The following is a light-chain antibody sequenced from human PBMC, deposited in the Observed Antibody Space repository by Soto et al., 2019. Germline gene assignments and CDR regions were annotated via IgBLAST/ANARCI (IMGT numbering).Light chain of an antibody. CDR1: RSDVGSYDY. CDR2: EVT. Sequence: QSVLTQPASVSGSPGQSITVSCTGSRSDVGSYDYVSWYQQYPGKAPKLLIYEVTNRPSGVSDRFSGSKSENTASLTISGLQAEDEADYYCSSYSSSRSRVVFGTGTKLTVL. J-gene: IGLJ1*01. CDR3: SSYSSSRSRVV. V-gene: IGLV2-14*01.